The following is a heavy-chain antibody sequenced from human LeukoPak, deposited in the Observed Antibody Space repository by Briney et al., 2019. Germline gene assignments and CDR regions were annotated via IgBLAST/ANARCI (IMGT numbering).Heavy chain of an antibody. CDR1: GSSINSHY. Sequence: SETLSLTCSVSGSSINSHYWSWIRQSPGKGLEWIGYVFNGGSTNYNPSLKSRVAMSLDTSRDQFSLRLSSVTAADTAIYYCASRPADSTWYGVFDYWSQGTLVTVSS. D-gene: IGHD6-13*01. CDR2: VFNGGST. CDR3: ASRPADSTWYGVFDY. V-gene: IGHV4-59*11. J-gene: IGHJ4*02.